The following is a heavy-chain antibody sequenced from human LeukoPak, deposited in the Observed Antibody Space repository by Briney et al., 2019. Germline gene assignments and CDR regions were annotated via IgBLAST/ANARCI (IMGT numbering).Heavy chain of an antibody. V-gene: IGHV3-48*01. CDR1: GYTFSSYS. CDR3: AREGGYSSGWYPEYFDY. D-gene: IGHD6-19*01. CDR2: ISSSRSTI. J-gene: IGHJ4*02. Sequence: PGGSLRLSCAASGYTFSSYSMNWVRQAPGKGREWVSYISSSRSTIYYADSVKGRFTISRDNAKNSLYLQMNSLRAEDTAVYYCAREGGYSSGWYPEYFDYWGQGTLVTVSS.